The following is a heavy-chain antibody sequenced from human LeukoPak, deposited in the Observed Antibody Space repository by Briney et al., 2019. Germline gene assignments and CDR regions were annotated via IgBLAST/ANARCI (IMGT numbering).Heavy chain of an antibody. J-gene: IGHJ6*02. V-gene: IGHV3-30*03. Sequence: PGRSLRLSCAASGFTFSSYGMHWVRQAPGKGLEWVAVISYDGSNKYYADPVKGRFTISRDNSKNTLYLQMNSLRAEDTAVYYCARAGYIVVVPAAMVPPVYYGMDVWGQGTTVTVSS. CDR2: ISYDGSNK. CDR3: ARAGYIVVVPAAMVPPVYYGMDV. D-gene: IGHD2-2*01. CDR1: GFTFSSYG.